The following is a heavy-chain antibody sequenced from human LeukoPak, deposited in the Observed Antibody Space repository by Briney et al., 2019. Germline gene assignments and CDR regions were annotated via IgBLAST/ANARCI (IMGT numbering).Heavy chain of an antibody. D-gene: IGHD6-13*01. CDR3: ARGIAAAGYYYYYYMDV. V-gene: IGHV1-8*03. J-gene: IGHJ6*03. Sequence: ASVKVSCKASVYTFTSYDINWVRQAPGQGLEWMGWMNPNSGNTGYAQKFQGRVTITRNTSISTAYMELSSLRSEDTAVYYCARGIAAAGYYYYYYMDVWGKGTTVTVSS. CDR2: MNPNSGNT. CDR1: VYTFTSYD.